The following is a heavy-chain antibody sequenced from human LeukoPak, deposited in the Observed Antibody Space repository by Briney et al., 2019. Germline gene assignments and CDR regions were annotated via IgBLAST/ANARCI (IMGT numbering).Heavy chain of an antibody. CDR1: GLTFSSHS. Sequence: GGSLRLSCAVSGLTFSSHSMNWVRQAPGKGLEGLSHISSSSSTIYYADSVKGRFTMSRDNAKNSLYLQMNSLRAEDTAVYYCASWAGTATGFSGPFDYWGQGTLVTVSS. D-gene: IGHD6-13*01. V-gene: IGHV3-48*01. CDR2: ISSSSSTI. J-gene: IGHJ4*02. CDR3: ASWAGTATGFSGPFDY.